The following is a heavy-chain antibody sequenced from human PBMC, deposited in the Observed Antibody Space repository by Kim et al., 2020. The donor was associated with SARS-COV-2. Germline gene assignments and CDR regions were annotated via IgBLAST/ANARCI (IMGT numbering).Heavy chain of an antibody. V-gene: IGHV1-69*13. CDR2: IIPLFGTV. J-gene: IGHJ5*02. D-gene: IGHD2-15*01. Sequence: SVKVSCKASGDTFSSYTFNWLRQAPGQGLGWIGGIIPLFGTVKYAQKFQGRVTITADESTNTVYMGLSSLRSEDTALFYCARGDVVVESATPPDRWGQGTLVTVSS. CDR1: GDTFSSYT. CDR3: ARGDVVVESATPPDR.